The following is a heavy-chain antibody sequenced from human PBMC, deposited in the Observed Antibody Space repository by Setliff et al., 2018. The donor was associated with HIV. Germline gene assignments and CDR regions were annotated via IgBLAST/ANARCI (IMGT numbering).Heavy chain of an antibody. CDR2: IYHSGNT. V-gene: IGHV4-38-2*01. CDR1: GYSIRSGYY. J-gene: IGHJ3*02. D-gene: IGHD2-2*01. Sequence: SETLSLTCADSGYSIRSGYYWGWIRQPPGKGLEWIGNIYHSGNTFHNPSLKSRVTISVHTSKNQFSLKLSSVTAADTAVYYCARRRSMPNNAFDIWGQGTMVTVSS. CDR3: ARRRSMPNNAFDI.